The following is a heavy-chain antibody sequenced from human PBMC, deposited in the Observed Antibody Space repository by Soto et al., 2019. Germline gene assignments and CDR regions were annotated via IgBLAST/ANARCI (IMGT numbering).Heavy chain of an antibody. Sequence: SETLPLTCAVSGGSISSSIYYWGWIRQPPGKGLEWIGSIYYSGSTYYTPSLQSRVAISVDTSKNQFSLKLNSVTAADTAVYYCARRTVNIRTFYSGLKTHCFDYWGQGTLVTVSS. D-gene: IGHD6-19*01. CDR1: GGSISSSIYY. CDR3: ARRTVNIRTFYSGLKTHCFDY. J-gene: IGHJ4*02. CDR2: IYYSGST. V-gene: IGHV4-39*01.